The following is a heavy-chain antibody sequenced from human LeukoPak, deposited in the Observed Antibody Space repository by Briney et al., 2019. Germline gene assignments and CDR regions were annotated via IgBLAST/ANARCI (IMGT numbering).Heavy chain of an antibody. CDR1: GFTFRTSG. CDR3: ARRAGAYSHPYDY. V-gene: IGHV3-23*01. Sequence: GGSLRLSCAASGFTFRTSGMSWVRQAPGKGLEWVSAISGSGVSTYYADSVKGRFTISRDNSKNTLYLQMNSLRAEDTAVYYCARRAGAYSHPYDYWGQGTLVTVSS. D-gene: IGHD4/OR15-4a*01. J-gene: IGHJ4*02. CDR2: ISGSGVST.